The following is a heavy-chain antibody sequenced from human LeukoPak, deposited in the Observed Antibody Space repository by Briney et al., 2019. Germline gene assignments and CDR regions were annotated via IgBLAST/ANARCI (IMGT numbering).Heavy chain of an antibody. CDR2: ISSSSSTI. J-gene: IGHJ4*02. D-gene: IGHD3-22*01. Sequence: GGSLRLSCAASGFTFSSYSMNWVRQAPGKGLEWVSYISSSSSTIYYADSVKGRFTISRDNAKNSLYLQMNSLRAEDTAVYYCAREQTYYYDVWGQGTLVTVSS. V-gene: IGHV3-48*04. CDR3: AREQTYYYDV. CDR1: GFTFSSYS.